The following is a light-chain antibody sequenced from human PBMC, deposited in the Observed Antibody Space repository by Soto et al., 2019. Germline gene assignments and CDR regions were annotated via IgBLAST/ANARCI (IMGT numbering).Light chain of an antibody. CDR1: GSDIGAYNF. CDR3: YSYAGRNIWV. Sequence: QSALAQPPSASGSAGQSVTISCTRCGSDIGAYNFVSWYQQHPGKAPKLMIFGVTERTSGVPDRFSGSKSGNKASLTVTGLQADDEAVYYCYSYAGRNIWVFGGGTQL. CDR2: GVT. J-gene: IGLJ3*02. V-gene: IGLV2-8*01.